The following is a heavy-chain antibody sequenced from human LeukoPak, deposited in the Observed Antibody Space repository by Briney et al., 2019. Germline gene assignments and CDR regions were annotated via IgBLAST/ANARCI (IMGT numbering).Heavy chain of an antibody. CDR2: IKQDGSEK. CDR3: ARGLTATFPLDAFDI. Sequence: PGGSLRLSCAASGFTFSSYWMSWVRQAPGKGLEWVANIKQDGSEKYYVDSVKGRFTISRDNAKNLLYLQMNSLRAEDAAVYYCARGLTATFPLDAFDIWGQGTMVTVSS. D-gene: IGHD1-20*01. V-gene: IGHV3-7*01. J-gene: IGHJ3*02. CDR1: GFTFSSYW.